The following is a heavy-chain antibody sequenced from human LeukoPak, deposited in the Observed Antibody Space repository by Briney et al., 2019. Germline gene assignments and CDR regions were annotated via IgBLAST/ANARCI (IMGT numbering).Heavy chain of an antibody. CDR2: ISYDGSNS. CDR1: GFTFSNYT. J-gene: IGHJ2*01. CDR3: AGVDTAIIRDGLWYFDL. V-gene: IGHV3-30-3*01. D-gene: IGHD5-18*01. Sequence: GGSLRLSCAASGFTFSNYTMHRVRQAPGKGLEWVAVISYDGSNSYYADSVKGRFTISRDNSKNTLYLQMNSLRAEDTAVYYCAGVDTAIIRDGLWYFDLWGRGTLVTVSS.